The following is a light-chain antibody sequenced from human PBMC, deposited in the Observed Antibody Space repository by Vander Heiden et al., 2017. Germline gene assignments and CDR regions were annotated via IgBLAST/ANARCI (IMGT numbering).Light chain of an antibody. Sequence: YELTQPPSVSVSQGQTASITCSGDKLGDKYACWYQQKPGQSPVLVIYQDSKRPSGIPERFSGSNSGNTAALTISGTQAMDEADYYCQAWDSSWVFGGGTKLTVL. CDR3: QAWDSSWV. CDR1: KLGDKY. CDR2: QDS. V-gene: IGLV3-1*01. J-gene: IGLJ3*02.